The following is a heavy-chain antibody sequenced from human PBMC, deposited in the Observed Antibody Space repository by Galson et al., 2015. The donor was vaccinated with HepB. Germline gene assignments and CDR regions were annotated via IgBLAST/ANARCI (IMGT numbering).Heavy chain of an antibody. D-gene: IGHD3-22*01. CDR3: ARDRNLYYYNSGGFLS. J-gene: IGHJ4*02. CDR2: INSDASST. V-gene: IGHV3-74*01. Sequence: SLRLSCAASGFTISTYWMHWVRQAQGKGLVWVSRINSDASSTDYADSMRGRFTISRDNAKNTLYLQMNSLRAEDTAVYYCARDRNLYYYNSGGFLSWGRGTLVTVSS. CDR1: GFTISTYW.